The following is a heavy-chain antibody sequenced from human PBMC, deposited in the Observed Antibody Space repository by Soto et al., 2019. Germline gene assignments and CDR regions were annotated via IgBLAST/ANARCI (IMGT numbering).Heavy chain of an antibody. D-gene: IGHD5-12*01. CDR2: IYHSGST. CDR3: ARVSRATSYFDY. V-gene: IGHV4-30-2*01. CDR1: GGSISSGGYS. J-gene: IGHJ4*01. Sequence: TLSLTCAVSGGSISSGGYSWSWIRQPPGKGLEWIGYIYHSGSTYYNPSLKSRVTISVDRSKNQFSLKLSSVTAADTAVYYCARVSRATSYFDYWGHGTLVTVSS.